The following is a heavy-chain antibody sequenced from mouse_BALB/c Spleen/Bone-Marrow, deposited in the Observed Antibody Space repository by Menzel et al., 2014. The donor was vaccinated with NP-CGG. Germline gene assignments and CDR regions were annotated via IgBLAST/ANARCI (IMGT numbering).Heavy chain of an antibody. Sequence: QVQLKQSGAELMKPGASMKISCKATGYTFSSYWIEWVKQRPGHGLEWIGEILPGSGSTNYNERFKGKATFTADTSSNTAYMQLSSLTSEDAAVYYCARADYVNYDAMDYWGQGTSVTVSS. CDR1: GYTFSSYW. CDR2: ILPGSGST. CDR3: ARADYVNYDAMDY. J-gene: IGHJ4*01. V-gene: IGHV1-9*01. D-gene: IGHD2-1*01.